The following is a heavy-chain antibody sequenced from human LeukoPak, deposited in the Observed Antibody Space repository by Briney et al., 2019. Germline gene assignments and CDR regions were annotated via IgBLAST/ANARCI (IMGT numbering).Heavy chain of an antibody. J-gene: IGHJ4*02. D-gene: IGHD3-22*01. CDR1: GFTFSSYA. CDR3: AKGIHSTGYYPFDY. Sequence: GGSLRLSCAASGFTFSSYAMSWVRQAPGKGLEWVSAISESGGYTYYADSVKGRFTISRDTSKSTLYLQLNSLRAEGTAIYYCAKGIHSTGYYPFDYWGQGTLVTVSS. CDR2: ISESGGYT. V-gene: IGHV3-23*01.